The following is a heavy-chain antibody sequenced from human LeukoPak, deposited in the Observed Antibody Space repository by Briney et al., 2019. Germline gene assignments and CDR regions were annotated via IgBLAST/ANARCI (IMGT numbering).Heavy chain of an antibody. D-gene: IGHD3-10*01. CDR3: ARLHMVRGVILFDY. J-gene: IGHJ4*02. CDR2: INHSGST. CDR1: GVSFSGYY. V-gene: IGHV4-34*01. Sequence: SETLSLTCAVYGVSFSGYYLSWIRQPPGKGLEWIGEINHSGSTNYNPSPKSRGTTSVDTSKNQSSLKLSSVTAADTAEYYCARLHMVRGVILFDYWGQGTLVTVSS.